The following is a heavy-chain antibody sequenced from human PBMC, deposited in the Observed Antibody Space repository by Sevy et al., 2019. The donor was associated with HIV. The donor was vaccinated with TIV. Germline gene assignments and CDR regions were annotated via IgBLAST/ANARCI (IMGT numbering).Heavy chain of an antibody. CDR1: GYTFTSYG. D-gene: IGHD1-26*01. CDR3: ASGSKRQSWFDP. J-gene: IGHJ5*02. V-gene: IGHV1-18*04. CDR2: ISAYNGNT. Sequence: ASVKVSCKASGYTFTSYGISWVRQAPGQGLEWMGWISAYNGNTNYAQKLQGRVTMTTGTSTSTAYMELRSLRSDDTAVYYCASGSKRQSWFDPWGQGTLVTVSS.